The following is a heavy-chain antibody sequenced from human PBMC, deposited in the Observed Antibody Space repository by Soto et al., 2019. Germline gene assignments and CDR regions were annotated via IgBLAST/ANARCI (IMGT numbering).Heavy chain of an antibody. J-gene: IGHJ6*02. CDR2: INPNSGGT. Sequence: ASVKVSCKASGYTFTGFYMHWVRQAPGQGLEWMGWINPNSGGTNYAQKFQGWVTMTRDTSISTVYMELSRLRFDDTAVYYCTHCSSTSCYRGMDVWGQGTTVTVSS. D-gene: IGHD2-2*01. CDR1: GYTFTGFY. CDR3: THCSSTSCYRGMDV. V-gene: IGHV1-2*04.